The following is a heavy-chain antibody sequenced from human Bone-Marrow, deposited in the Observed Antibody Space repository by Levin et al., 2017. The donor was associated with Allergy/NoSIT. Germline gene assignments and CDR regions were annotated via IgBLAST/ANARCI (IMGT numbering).Heavy chain of an antibody. CDR3: ARGRGGVIISWFDP. D-gene: IGHD3-10*01. CDR2: IFRDGST. Sequence: SETLSLTCAVSGDSLNSDTYSWSWIRQPPGKALEWVGYIFRDGSTSYNPSLRSRATISLDTSRNLFFLRLSSVTAADTAFYFCARGRGGVIISWFDPWGQGTLVTVSS. J-gene: IGHJ5*02. V-gene: IGHV4-30-2*01. CDR1: GDSLNSDTYS.